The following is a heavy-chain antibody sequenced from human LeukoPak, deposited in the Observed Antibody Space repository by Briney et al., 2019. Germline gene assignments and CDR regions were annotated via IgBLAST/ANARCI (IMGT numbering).Heavy chain of an antibody. CDR1: GSTFSSYW. V-gene: IGHV3-74*01. J-gene: IGHJ4*02. Sequence: GGSLRLACAASGSTFSSYWMHWVRQAPGKGLVWVSRINSDGSGTSYADSVKGRFTFSRDNAKNTLYLQMNSLRAEDTAVYYCARDARYYFDYWGQGTLVTVSS. CDR2: INSDGSGT. CDR3: ARDARYYFDY.